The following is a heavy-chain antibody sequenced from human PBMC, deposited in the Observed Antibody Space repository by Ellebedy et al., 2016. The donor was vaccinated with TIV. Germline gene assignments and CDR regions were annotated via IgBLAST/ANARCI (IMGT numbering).Heavy chain of an antibody. CDR1: GSIFSDYY. CDR2: ISSSGTPI. V-gene: IGHV3-11*01. CDR3: ARDTRFIDQQHNWFDP. D-gene: IGHD6-13*01. Sequence: GESLKISCAASGSIFSDYYMTWIRQAPGKGLEWISYISSSGTPIYYADSVRGRFTISRDNAKNSLDLQMNSLRADDTAVYYCARDTRFIDQQHNWFDPWGQGTQVTVSS. J-gene: IGHJ5*02.